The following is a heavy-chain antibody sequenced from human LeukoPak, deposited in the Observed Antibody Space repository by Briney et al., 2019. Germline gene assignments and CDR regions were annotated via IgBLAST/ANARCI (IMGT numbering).Heavy chain of an antibody. Sequence: SETLSLTCTVSGGSISSYYWSWIRQPPGKGLEWIGYIYYSGSTNYNPSLKSRATISVDTSKNQFSLKLSSVTAADTAVYYCATSPYYDSSGYYAGYWGQGTLVTVSS. D-gene: IGHD3-22*01. V-gene: IGHV4-59*08. J-gene: IGHJ4*02. CDR2: IYYSGST. CDR1: GGSISSYY. CDR3: ATSPYYDSSGYYAGY.